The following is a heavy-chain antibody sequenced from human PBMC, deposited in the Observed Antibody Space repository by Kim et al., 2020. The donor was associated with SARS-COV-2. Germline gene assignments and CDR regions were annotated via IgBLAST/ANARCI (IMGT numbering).Heavy chain of an antibody. CDR3: AKDNYDSSGYYQDYYGLDV. D-gene: IGHD3-22*01. V-gene: IGHV3-9*01. Sequence: KGRFTISRDNAKNSLYLQMTSLRTEDTAFYYCAKDNYDSSGYYQDYYGLDVWGQGTTVTVSS. J-gene: IGHJ6*02.